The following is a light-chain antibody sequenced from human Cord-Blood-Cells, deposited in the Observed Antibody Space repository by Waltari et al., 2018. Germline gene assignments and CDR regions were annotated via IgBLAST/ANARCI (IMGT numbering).Light chain of an antibody. Sequence: QSALTQPASVSGSPGQSITISCTGTSRDVGRYNLVPWYQQHPGKAPKLTIYEGSKRPSGVSNRFSGSKSGNTASLTISGLQAEDEADYYCCSYAGSSTWVFGGGTKLTVL. CDR3: CSYAGSSTWV. J-gene: IGLJ3*02. CDR1: SRDVGRYNL. CDR2: EGS. V-gene: IGLV2-23*01.